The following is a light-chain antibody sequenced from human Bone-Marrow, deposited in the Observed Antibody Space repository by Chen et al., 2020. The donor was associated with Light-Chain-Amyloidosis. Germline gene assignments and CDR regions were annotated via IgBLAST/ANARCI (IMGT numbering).Light chain of an antibody. CDR2: EDD. CDR1: SVSIATNY. J-gene: IGLJ3*02. V-gene: IGLV6-57*01. Sequence: NFMLTQTHSVSESPGKTVIISCTRSSVSIATNYVQWYQQRPGSSPTTAIYEDDQRPSGVPDRFSGSIDRSSNSASLTSSGLKTEDEADYYCQSYQGSSQGVFGGGTKLTVL. CDR3: QSYQGSSQGV.